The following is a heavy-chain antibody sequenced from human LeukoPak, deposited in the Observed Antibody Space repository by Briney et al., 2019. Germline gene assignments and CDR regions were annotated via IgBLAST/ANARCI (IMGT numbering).Heavy chain of an antibody. Sequence: GGSLRLSCAASGFTFSSYGMHWVRRAPGKGLEWVAVIWYDGSNKYYADSVKGRFTISRDNSKNTLYLQMNSLRAEDTAVYYCARVGSSGSYYDYWGQGTLVTVSS. CDR2: IWYDGSNK. V-gene: IGHV3-33*01. J-gene: IGHJ4*02. CDR1: GFTFSSYG. D-gene: IGHD1-26*01. CDR3: ARVGSSGSYYDY.